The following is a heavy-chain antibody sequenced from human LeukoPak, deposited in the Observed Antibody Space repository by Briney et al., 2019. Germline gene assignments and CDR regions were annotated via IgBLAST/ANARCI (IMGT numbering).Heavy chain of an antibody. Sequence: GGSLRLSCAASGFSFSSYSMNWVRQAPGKGLEWVSSISSSSSYIYYADSVKGRFTISRDNAKNSLYLQKNSLRAEDTAVYYCARDRSSGTLDDAFDIWGQGTMVTVSS. D-gene: IGHD1-26*01. J-gene: IGHJ3*02. CDR1: GFSFSSYS. CDR3: ARDRSSGTLDDAFDI. V-gene: IGHV3-21*01. CDR2: ISSSSSYI.